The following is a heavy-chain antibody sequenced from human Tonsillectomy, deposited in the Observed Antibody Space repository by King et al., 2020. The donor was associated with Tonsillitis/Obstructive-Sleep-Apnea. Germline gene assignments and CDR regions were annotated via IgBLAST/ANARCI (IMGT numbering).Heavy chain of an antibody. CDR1: GVSISSSSYY. Sequence: QLQESGPGLVKPSETLSLTCTVSGVSISSSSYYWGWIRQPPGKGLEWIGSIFYSGSTYYNPSLKSRVTISVDTSRNQFSLKLISVTAADTAVYYCARQFPDYYDDTSYPYYFDFWGQGTLFTVSS. CDR3: ARQFPDYYDDTSYPYYFDF. D-gene: IGHD3-22*01. CDR2: IFYSGST. V-gene: IGHV4-39*01. J-gene: IGHJ4*02.